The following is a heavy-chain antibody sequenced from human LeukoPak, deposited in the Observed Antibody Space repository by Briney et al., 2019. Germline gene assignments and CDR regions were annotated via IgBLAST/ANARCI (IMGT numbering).Heavy chain of an antibody. CDR3: AIYRDGYNFGFDY. J-gene: IGHJ4*02. D-gene: IGHD5-24*01. V-gene: IGHV4-34*01. Sequence: SETLSLTCAVYGGSFSGYYRSWIRQPPGKGLEWIGEINHSGSTNYNPSLKSRVTISVDTSKNQFSLKLSSVTAADTAVYYCAIYRDGYNFGFDYWGQGTLVTVSS. CDR2: INHSGST. CDR1: GGSFSGYY.